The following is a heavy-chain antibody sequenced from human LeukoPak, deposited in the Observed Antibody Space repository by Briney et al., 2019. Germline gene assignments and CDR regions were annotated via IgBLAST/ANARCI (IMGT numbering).Heavy chain of an antibody. CDR3: ARDNRTPNYDILTGYNYYFDY. V-gene: IGHV7-4-1*02. CDR2: INTNTGNP. J-gene: IGHJ4*02. Sequence: ASVKVSCKASGYTFTSYAMNWVRQAPGQGLEWMGWINTNTGNPTYAQGFTGRFVFSLDTSVSTAYLQISSLKAEDTAVYYCARDNRTPNYDILTGYNYYFDYWGQGTLVTVSS. D-gene: IGHD3-9*01. CDR1: GYTFTSYA.